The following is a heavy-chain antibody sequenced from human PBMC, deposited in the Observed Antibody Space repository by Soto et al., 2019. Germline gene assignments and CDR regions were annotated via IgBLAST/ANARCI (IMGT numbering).Heavy chain of an antibody. CDR2: IFYSGST. V-gene: IGHV4-39*01. Sequence: PSETLSLTCTVSGGSISNSNNYWGWIRQPPGKGLEWIGSIFYSGSTYYNPSLKSRVTISVDTSNSQFSLQLSSVTAADTAVYYCARHPQLWLPCFDPWGQGTLVTVSS. CDR1: GGSISNSNNY. J-gene: IGHJ5*02. D-gene: IGHD5-18*01. CDR3: ARHPQLWLPCFDP.